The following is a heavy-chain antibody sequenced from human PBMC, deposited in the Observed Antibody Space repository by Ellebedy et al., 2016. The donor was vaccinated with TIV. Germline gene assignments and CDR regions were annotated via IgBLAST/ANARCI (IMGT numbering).Heavy chain of an antibody. CDR2: ISTSSGNP. V-gene: IGHV7-4-1*01. CDR3: ARDAQTINFDY. Sequence: AASVKVSCKASGYTFSAHSINWVRQAPGQGLEWMGWISTSSGNPTYAQGFAGRFVFSLDMSVSAAYLQIDSLKPEDTAVYYCARDAQTINFDYWGQGSLVTVSS. J-gene: IGHJ4*02. D-gene: IGHD1-7*01. CDR1: GYTFSAHS.